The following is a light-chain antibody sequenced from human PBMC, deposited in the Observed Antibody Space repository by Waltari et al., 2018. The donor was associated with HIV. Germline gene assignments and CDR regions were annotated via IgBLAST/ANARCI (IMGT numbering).Light chain of an antibody. V-gene: IGLV3-19*01. CDR2: GKN. J-gene: IGLJ3*02. CDR3: NCWDSSGNRVM. Sequence: SSELTQDPSVSVALGQTVRITCQGDDLKKNYATWFQKKPGQAPIVVIYGKNNRPSGTPDRVSGSSRGDTASLTITGIQAEDEADYYCNCWDSSGNRVMFGGGTKVAVL. CDR1: DLKKNY.